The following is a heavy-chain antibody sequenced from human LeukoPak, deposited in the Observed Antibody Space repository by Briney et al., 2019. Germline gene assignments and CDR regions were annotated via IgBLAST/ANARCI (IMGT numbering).Heavy chain of an antibody. D-gene: IGHD2-8*02. CDR2: ISPGGSDT. CDR1: GYNFNIYW. CDR3: ARQQSDPGQGIDY. J-gene: IGHJ4*02. V-gene: IGHV5-51*01. Sequence: GESLKISCAASGYNFNIYWIGWVRPIPGKVLEWWGIISPGGSDTSYHPSFESDATTSADRSINTAYLQWSSLKDSDTAIYYCARQQSDPGQGIDYWGQGTVVIVSS.